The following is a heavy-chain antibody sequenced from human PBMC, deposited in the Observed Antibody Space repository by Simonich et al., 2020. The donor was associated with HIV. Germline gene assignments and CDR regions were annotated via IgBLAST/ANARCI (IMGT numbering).Heavy chain of an antibody. CDR2: ISSTSTYI. Sequence: VQLVESGGGVVQPGRSLRLSCAASGFTFSTYSMNWVRQAPGKGLEWVSSISSTSTYIYYADSVNGRFTVSRDNAKNPLYLQMNSLRAEDTAVYYCARDPSDYFDTSGYYHGHFDYWGQGTLVTVSS. CDR3: ARDPSDYFDTSGYYHGHFDY. D-gene: IGHD3-22*01. CDR1: GFTFSTYS. V-gene: IGHV3-21*01. J-gene: IGHJ4*02.